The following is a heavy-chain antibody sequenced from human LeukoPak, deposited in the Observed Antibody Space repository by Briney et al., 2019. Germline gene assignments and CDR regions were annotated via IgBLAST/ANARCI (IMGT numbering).Heavy chain of an antibody. D-gene: IGHD4-17*01. V-gene: IGHV1-2*02. J-gene: IGHJ2*01. CDR1: GYTFTGYF. CDR2: INPNSGGT. CDR3: SREGDYGDYGRLWYFDL. Sequence: GASVKVSCKTSGYTFTGYFMHWVRQAPGQGLEWMGWINPNSGGTNYAQKFQGRVTMTRDTSISTAYMELTRLRSDDTAMYYCSREGDYGDYGRLWYFDLWGHGTLVTVSS.